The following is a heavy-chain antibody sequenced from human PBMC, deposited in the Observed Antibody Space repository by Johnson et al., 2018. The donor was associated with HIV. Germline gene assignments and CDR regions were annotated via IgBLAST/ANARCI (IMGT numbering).Heavy chain of an antibody. J-gene: IGHJ3*02. V-gene: IGHV3-30-3*01. CDR3: AKDNLKRTRGSEAFDI. Sequence: QVQLVESGGGVVQPGRSLRLSCAGSGFTFSSYAMHWVRQPPGKGLEWVAVISYDGNNKYYADSVKGRVTISRDNSKNTLYLQMNSLRAEDTAMYYCAKDNLKRTRGSEAFDIWGQGTRVTVSS. CDR1: GFTFSSYA. D-gene: IGHD2-15*01. CDR2: ISYDGNNK.